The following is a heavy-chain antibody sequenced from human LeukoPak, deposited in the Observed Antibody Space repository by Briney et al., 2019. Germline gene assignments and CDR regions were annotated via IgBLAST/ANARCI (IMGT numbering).Heavy chain of an antibody. CDR3: ARDYYGSGSYPTADN. V-gene: IGHV3-30*14. Sequence: GGSLRLSCAASGFTFSSYAMHWVRQAPGKGLEWVAVISYDGSNKYYADSVKGRFTISRDTSKNTLYLQMNSLRAEDTALYYCARDYYGSGSYPTADNWGQGTLVTVSS. CDR1: GFTFSSYA. J-gene: IGHJ4*02. CDR2: ISYDGSNK. D-gene: IGHD3-10*01.